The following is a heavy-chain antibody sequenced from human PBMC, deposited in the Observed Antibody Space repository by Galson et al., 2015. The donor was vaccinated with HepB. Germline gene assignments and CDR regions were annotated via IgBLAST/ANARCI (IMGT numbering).Heavy chain of an antibody. CDR1: GFSLSTSGMC. V-gene: IGHV4-61*08. CDR2: VYYSGST. J-gene: IGHJ4*02. Sequence: LVKPTQTLTLTCTFSGFSLSTSGMCVSWIRQPPGKGLEWIGYVYYSGSTNYNPSLKSRVTISVDTSKNQFSLKLSSVTAADTAVYYCARAGSGWRTLFRFWGQGTLVTVSS. D-gene: IGHD6-19*01. CDR3: ARAGSGWRTLFRF.